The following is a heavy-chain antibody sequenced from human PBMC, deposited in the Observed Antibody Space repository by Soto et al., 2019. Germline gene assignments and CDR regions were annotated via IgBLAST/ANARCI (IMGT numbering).Heavy chain of an antibody. CDR1: GFTFSSYA. D-gene: IGHD3-10*01. Sequence: EVQLLEAGGGLVQPGGSLRLSCAASGFTFSSYAMSWVRQAPGKGLEWVSAISGSGGSTYYADSVKGRFTISRDNSKNTLYLQMNSLRAEETAVYYCAKDEPDYYGSGSYYPLFDYWGQGTLVTVSS. CDR2: ISGSGGST. J-gene: IGHJ4*02. CDR3: AKDEPDYYGSGSYYPLFDY. V-gene: IGHV3-23*01.